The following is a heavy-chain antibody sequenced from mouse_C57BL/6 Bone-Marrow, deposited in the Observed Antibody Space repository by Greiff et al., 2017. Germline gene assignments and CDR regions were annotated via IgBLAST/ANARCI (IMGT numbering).Heavy chain of an antibody. Sequence: QVQLQQPGAELVRPGTSVKLSCKASGYTFTRYWMHWVKQRPGQGLEWSGVIDPSDSYTNYNQKFKGKATLTVDTSSSTAYMQLSSLTSEDSAVYYCARWDYYYDSSFDYWGQGTTLTVSS. CDR1: GYTFTRYW. CDR2: IDPSDSYT. V-gene: IGHV1-59*01. J-gene: IGHJ2*01. CDR3: ARWDYYYDSSFDY. D-gene: IGHD1-1*01.